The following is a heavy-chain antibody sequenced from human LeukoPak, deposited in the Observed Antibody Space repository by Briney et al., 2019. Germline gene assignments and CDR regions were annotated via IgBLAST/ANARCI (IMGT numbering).Heavy chain of an antibody. CDR1: PLTFSSYA. CDR3: ALTPGVAYYDSSGYYQLGFDY. CDR2: LSGSGDST. Sequence: GESLRLSCPVSPLTFSSYAMSWVRQAPGKGLEWVSGLSGSGDSTYYADSVKGRFTISRDNSKNTLYLQMNVLSAEDTAVYYCALTPGVAYYDSSGYYQLGFDYWGQGTLVTVSS. J-gene: IGHJ4*02. V-gene: IGHV3-23*01. D-gene: IGHD3-22*01.